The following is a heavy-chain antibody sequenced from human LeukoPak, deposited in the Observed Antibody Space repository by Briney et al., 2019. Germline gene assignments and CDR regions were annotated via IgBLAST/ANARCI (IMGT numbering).Heavy chain of an antibody. Sequence: SETLSLTCTVSGGSISSYYWSWIRQRPGKGLEWIGYIYYSGSTNYNPSLKSRVTISVDTSKNQFSLKLSSVTAADTAVYYCARQGSSWYFDYWGQGTLVSVSS. CDR3: ARQGSSWYFDY. CDR1: GGSISSYY. D-gene: IGHD6-13*01. V-gene: IGHV4-59*08. CDR2: IYYSGST. J-gene: IGHJ4*02.